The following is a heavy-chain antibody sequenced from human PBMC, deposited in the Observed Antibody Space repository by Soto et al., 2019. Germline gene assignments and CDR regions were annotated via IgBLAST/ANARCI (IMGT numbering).Heavy chain of an antibody. CDR2: ISGSGGST. CDR1: GFTFSSYA. J-gene: IGHJ4*02. CDR3: ARRGSGNDYDY. Sequence: EVQLLESGGGLVQPGGSLRLSCAASGFTFSSYAMRWVRQAPGKGLEWVSTISGSGGSTYYADSVKGRFTISRDNSKNTLYLQMNSLRAEDTAVYYCARRGSGNDYDYWGQGTLVTVSS. D-gene: IGHD1-26*01. V-gene: IGHV3-23*01.